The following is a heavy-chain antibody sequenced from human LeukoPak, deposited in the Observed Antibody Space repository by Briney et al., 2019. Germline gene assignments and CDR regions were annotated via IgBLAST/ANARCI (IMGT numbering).Heavy chain of an antibody. V-gene: IGHV4-59*01. CDR3: ARGGIAAAALVHLDY. CDR1: GGSITSYY. J-gene: IGHJ4*02. D-gene: IGHD6-13*01. Sequence: PETPSLTCSVSGGSITSYYWSWIRQPPGKGLEWIGYIYYSGSTNYNPSLKSRVTIAVDTSKNQFSLKLSSVTAADTAVYYCARGGIAAAALVHLDYWGQGELCSVSS. CDR2: IYYSGST.